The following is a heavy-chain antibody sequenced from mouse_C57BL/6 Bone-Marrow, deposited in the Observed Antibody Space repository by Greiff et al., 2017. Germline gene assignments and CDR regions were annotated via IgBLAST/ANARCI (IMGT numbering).Heavy chain of an antibody. D-gene: IGHD2-4*01. CDR3: ARDDYDGWFAY. V-gene: IGHV3-1*01. CDR1: GYSITSGYD. J-gene: IGHJ3*01. CDR2: ISYSGST. Sequence: EVKLVESGPGMVKPSQSLSLTCTVTGYSITSGYDWHWIRHFPGNKLEWMGYISYSGSTNYNPSLKSRISITHDTSKNHFFLKLNSVTTEDTATDYCARDDYDGWFAYWGQGTLVTVSA.